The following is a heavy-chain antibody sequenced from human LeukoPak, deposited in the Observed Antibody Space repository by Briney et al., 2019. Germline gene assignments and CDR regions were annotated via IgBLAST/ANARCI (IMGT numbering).Heavy chain of an antibody. CDR2: INTDGTVT. CDR1: GFTFSRYW. V-gene: IGHV3-74*01. CDR3: ATKQWLAPPPDS. Sequence: GGSLRLSCAASGFTFSRYWMLWVRQAPGKGLESVSRINTDGTVTTYADSVKGRFTVSSDNADNTMFLQMYSVRLENTALYYCATKQWLAPPPDSWGQGTPVTVSS. J-gene: IGHJ4*02. D-gene: IGHD6-19*01.